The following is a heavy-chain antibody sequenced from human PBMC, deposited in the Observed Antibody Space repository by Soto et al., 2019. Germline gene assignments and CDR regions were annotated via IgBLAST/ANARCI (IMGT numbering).Heavy chain of an antibody. J-gene: IGHJ6*02. CDR3: ARGVMTTVTTFSYYYYGMDV. D-gene: IGHD4-17*01. CDR1: GGTFSSYA. V-gene: IGHV1-69*13. CDR2: IIPIFGTA. Sequence: SVKVSCKASGGTFSSYAISWVRQAPGQGLEWMGGIIPIFGTANYAQKFQGRVTITADESTSTAYMELSSLRSEDTAVYYCARGVMTTVTTFSYYYYGMDVWGQGTTVNVSS.